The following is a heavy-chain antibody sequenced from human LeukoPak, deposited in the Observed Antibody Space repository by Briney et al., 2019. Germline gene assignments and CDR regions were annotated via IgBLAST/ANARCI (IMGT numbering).Heavy chain of an antibody. Sequence: GESLKISCKGSGYRFTSYWIVWVRQMPGKGLEWMGIIYPGDSDTRYSPSFQGQVTISADKSISTAYLQWSSLRASDTAMYFCARGLQNYFYGMDVWGQGATVTVSS. D-gene: IGHD2-15*01. CDR1: GYRFTSYW. CDR2: IYPGDSDT. CDR3: ARGLQNYFYGMDV. V-gene: IGHV5-51*01. J-gene: IGHJ6*02.